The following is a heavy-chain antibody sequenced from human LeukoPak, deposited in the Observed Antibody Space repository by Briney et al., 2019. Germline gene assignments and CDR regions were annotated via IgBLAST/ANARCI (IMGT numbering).Heavy chain of an antibody. D-gene: IGHD3-9*01. CDR2: IYYSGNT. J-gene: IGHJ5*02. CDR1: GGSIISSSYY. V-gene: IGHV4-39*07. CDR3: ARAVSVVLGILTGYNNWFDP. Sequence: PSETLSLTCTVSGGSIISSSYYWGWIRQPPGKGLEWVGSIYYSGNTDYNPSLKSRVTISVETSKNQFSLKLSSVTAADTAVYYCARAVSVVLGILTGYNNWFDPWGQGTLVTVSS.